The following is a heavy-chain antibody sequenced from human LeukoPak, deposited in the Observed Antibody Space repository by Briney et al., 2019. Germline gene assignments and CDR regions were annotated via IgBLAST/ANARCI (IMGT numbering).Heavy chain of an antibody. CDR2: INPNGGGT. D-gene: IGHD3-3*01. J-gene: IGHJ4*02. Sequence: ASVKVSCKASGYTFTGYYMHWVRQAPGQGLEWTGWINPNGGGTNYAQKFQGRVTMTRDTSISTAYMELSRLRSDDTAVYYCARAPDDYDFWSGPFDYWGRGTLVTVSS. V-gene: IGHV1-2*02. CDR3: ARAPDDYDFWSGPFDY. CDR1: GYTFTGYY.